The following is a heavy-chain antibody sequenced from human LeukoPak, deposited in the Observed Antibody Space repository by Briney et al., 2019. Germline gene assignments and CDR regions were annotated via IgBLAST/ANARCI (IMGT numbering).Heavy chain of an antibody. V-gene: IGHV1-69*06. CDR1: GGTFCSYA. Sequence: ASVKVSCKASGGTFCSYAISWVRQAPGQRLEWMGGIIPIFGTANYAQKFQGRVTITADKSTSTAYMELSSLRSEDTAVYYCARTNSITIFGVVTRLNGWFDPWGQGTLVTVSS. CDR3: ARTNSITIFGVVTRLNGWFDP. CDR2: IIPIFGTA. D-gene: IGHD3-3*01. J-gene: IGHJ5*02.